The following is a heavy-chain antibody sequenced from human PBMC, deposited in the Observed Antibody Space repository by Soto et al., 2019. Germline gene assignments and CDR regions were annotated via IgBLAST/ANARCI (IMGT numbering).Heavy chain of an antibody. J-gene: IGHJ4*02. CDR1: GFTFSNTW. V-gene: IGHV3-15*07. CDR3: ITRDYVY. D-gene: IGHD4-17*01. CDR2: IKSKSDGGTT. Sequence: EVQLVESGGGLVKPGGSLRLSCAASGFTFSNTWMNWVRQAPGKGLEWVGRIKSKSDGGTTDYNTPVKGRFTISRDDSKNTLYLQMNTLKTEDTALYYCITRDYVYWGQGTLVTVSS.